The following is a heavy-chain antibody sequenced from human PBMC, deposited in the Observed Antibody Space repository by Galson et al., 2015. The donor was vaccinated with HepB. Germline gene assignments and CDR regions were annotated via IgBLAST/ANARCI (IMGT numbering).Heavy chain of an antibody. J-gene: IGHJ4*02. V-gene: IGHV1-3*01. Sequence: SVKVSCKASGYTFTSYAMHWVRQAPGQRLEWMGWINAGNGNAKYSQKFQGRVTITRDTSASTAYMELSSLRSEDTAVYYCARAVYFGESIGFGDYWGQGTLVTVSS. CDR3: ARAVYFGESIGFGDY. D-gene: IGHD3-10*01. CDR2: INAGNGNA. CDR1: GYTFTSYA.